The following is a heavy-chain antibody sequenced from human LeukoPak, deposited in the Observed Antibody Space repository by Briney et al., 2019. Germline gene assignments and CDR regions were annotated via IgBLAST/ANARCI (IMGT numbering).Heavy chain of an antibody. CDR3: ARGVGYCSGGSCYQF. J-gene: IGHJ4*02. Sequence: ASVKVSCKASGYTFTSYDINWVRQATGQGLEWMGWMNPNSGNTGYAQKFQGRVTITRNTSISTAYMELSSLRSEDTAGYYCARGVGYCSGGSCYQFWGQGTLVTVSS. CDR1: GYTFTSYD. CDR2: MNPNSGNT. V-gene: IGHV1-8*03. D-gene: IGHD2-15*01.